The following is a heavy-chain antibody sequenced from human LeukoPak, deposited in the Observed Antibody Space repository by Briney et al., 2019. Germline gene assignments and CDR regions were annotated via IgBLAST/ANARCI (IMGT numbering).Heavy chain of an antibody. V-gene: IGHV3-33*01. CDR1: GFTFSTYG. D-gene: IGHD2-2*01. CDR2: IWYDGSNI. Sequence: TGGSLRLSCAASGFTFSTYGMHWVRQAPGKGLEWLAVIWYDGSNIYYADSLKGRFAISRDNSKNTLYLQMNSLRAEDTAVYYCARDCSSTSCYDYWGQGTLVTVSS. J-gene: IGHJ4*02. CDR3: ARDCSSTSCYDY.